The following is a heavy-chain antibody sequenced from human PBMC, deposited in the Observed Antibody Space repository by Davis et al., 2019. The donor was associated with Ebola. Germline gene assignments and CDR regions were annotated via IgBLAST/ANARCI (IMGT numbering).Heavy chain of an antibody. D-gene: IGHD2-21*02. CDR3: ARAAPAYCGGDCYFTY. Sequence: GESLRLSCAASGFTFSSYSMNWVRQAPGKGLEWVSSISSSSSYIYYADSVKGRFTISRDNAKNSLYLQMNSLRAEDTAVYYCARAAPAYCGGDCYFTYWGQGTLVTVSS. V-gene: IGHV3-21*01. J-gene: IGHJ4*02. CDR2: ISSSSSYI. CDR1: GFTFSSYS.